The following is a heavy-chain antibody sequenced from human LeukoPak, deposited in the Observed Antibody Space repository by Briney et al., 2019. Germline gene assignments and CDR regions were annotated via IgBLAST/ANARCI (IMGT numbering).Heavy chain of an antibody. CDR3: ARDFGGEGYKMRPGY. CDR1: GYTFTSYA. V-gene: IGHV1-69*04. J-gene: IGHJ4*02. Sequence: SVKVSCKASGYTFTSYAISWVRQAPGQGLEWMGRIIPILGIANYAQKFQGRVTITADKSTSTAYMELSSLRSEDTAVYYCARDFGGEGYKMRPGYWGQGTLVTVSS. CDR2: IIPILGIA. D-gene: IGHD5-24*01.